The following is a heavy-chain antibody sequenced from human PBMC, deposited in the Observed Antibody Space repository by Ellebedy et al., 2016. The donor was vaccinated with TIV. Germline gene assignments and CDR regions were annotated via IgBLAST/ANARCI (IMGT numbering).Heavy chain of an antibody. Sequence: GESLKISCAASGFAFGNYAMGWLRQAPGKGLEWVAVVSQNGITEHYADLVRGRFTISRDNAKNTLYLQMNSLRDEDTGVYYCARDPAKTGDRSTWYFEYWGQGTLVTVSS. V-gene: IGHV3-30*04. CDR3: ARDPAKTGDRSTWYFEY. CDR1: GFAFGNYA. J-gene: IGHJ4*02. D-gene: IGHD7-27*01. CDR2: VSQNGITE.